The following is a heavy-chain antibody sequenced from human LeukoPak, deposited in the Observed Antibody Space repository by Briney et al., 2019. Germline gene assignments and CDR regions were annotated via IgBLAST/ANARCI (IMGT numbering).Heavy chain of an antibody. CDR1: GFSLTTSGVG. CDR3: ASQLLSRGYFDH. J-gene: IGHJ4*02. V-gene: IGHV2-5*01. D-gene: IGHD1-1*01. Sequence: SGPTLVKPTQTLTLTCTFSGFSLTTSGVGVGWIRQHPGKALEWVAVVYGNDDKLYSPSLRSRLTITKDTSKNQVVLTMTNMDXXDTATYYCASQLLSRGYFDHWGQGTLVTVSS. CDR2: VYGNDDK.